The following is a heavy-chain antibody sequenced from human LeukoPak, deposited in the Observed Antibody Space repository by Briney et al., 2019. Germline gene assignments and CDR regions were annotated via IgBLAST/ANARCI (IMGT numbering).Heavy chain of an antibody. CDR2: IIPILGIA. V-gene: IGHV1-69*04. CDR1: GGTFSSYA. CDR3: ASPLTNSSSWFGYFQH. D-gene: IGHD6-13*01. Sequence: SVKVSCKASGGTFSSYAISWVRQAPGQGLEWMGRIIPILGIANYAQKFQGRVTITADKSTSTAYMELSSLRSEDTAVYYCASPLTNSSSWFGYFQHWGQGTLVTVSS. J-gene: IGHJ1*01.